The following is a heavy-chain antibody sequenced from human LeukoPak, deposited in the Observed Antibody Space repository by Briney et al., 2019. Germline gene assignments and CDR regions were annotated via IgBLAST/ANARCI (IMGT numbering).Heavy chain of an antibody. CDR1: GFTVSAYA. V-gene: IGHV3-23*01. D-gene: IGHD3-10*01. CDR3: AARKVRGVWFYLDY. J-gene: IGHJ4*02. CDR2: IYDDNT. Sequence: PGGSLRLSCAASGFTVSAYAMAWVRQAPGKGLEWVSTIYDDNTYYAVSVKGRFAISTDNSKNTLYLQMNSLRVEDTAVYFCAARKVRGVWFYLDYWGQGTLVTVSS.